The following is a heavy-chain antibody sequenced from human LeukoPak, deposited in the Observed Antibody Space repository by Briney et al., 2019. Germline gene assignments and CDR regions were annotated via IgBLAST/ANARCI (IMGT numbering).Heavy chain of an antibody. J-gene: IGHJ4*02. Sequence: ASVKVSCKASGYTFTTCYMHWVRQAPGQGLEWMGMINPSGGNTSYAQKFQGRATMTRDTSTSTVYMELSSLRSDDTAVYYCARIVDTTMIISYWGQGTLVTVSS. V-gene: IGHV1-46*03. CDR2: INPSGGNT. D-gene: IGHD5-18*01. CDR1: GYTFTTCY. CDR3: ARIVDTTMIISY.